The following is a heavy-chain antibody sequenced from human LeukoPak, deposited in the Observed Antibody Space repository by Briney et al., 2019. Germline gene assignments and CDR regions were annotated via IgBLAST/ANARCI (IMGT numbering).Heavy chain of an antibody. CDR2: INHGGST. V-gene: IGHV4-34*01. Sequence: SETLSLTCAVYGGSFSGYYWSWIRQPPGKGLEWIGEINHGGSTNYNPSLKSRVTISVDTSKNQFSLKLSSVTAADTAVYYCARGRGSGIAARGGQGTLVTVSS. CDR1: GGSFSGYY. D-gene: IGHD6-13*01. J-gene: IGHJ4*02. CDR3: ARGRGSGIAAR.